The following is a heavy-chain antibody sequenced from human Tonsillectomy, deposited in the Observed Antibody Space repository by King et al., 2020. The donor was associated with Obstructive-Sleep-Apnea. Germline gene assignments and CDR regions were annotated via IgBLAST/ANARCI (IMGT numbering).Heavy chain of an antibody. CDR1: GGFVSSSSYY. CDR3: VRDPYSYFDY. J-gene: IGHJ4*02. Sequence: LQLQESGPGLVKPSETLSLTCTVSGGFVSSSSYYWGWIRQPPGKGLEWIGSIYYSGSTYYNPSLKSRVTMSVDTSKNQFSLKLNSVTAADTAVYHCVRDPYSYFDYWGQGTLVIVSS. D-gene: IGHD5-18*01. CDR2: IYYSGST. V-gene: IGHV4-39*07.